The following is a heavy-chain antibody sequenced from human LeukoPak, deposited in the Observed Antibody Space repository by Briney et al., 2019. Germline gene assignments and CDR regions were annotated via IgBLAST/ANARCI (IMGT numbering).Heavy chain of an antibody. CDR2: INRSGST. V-gene: IGHV4-34*01. D-gene: IGHD3-3*01. CDR3: ARARSDFWSVYQGHMDV. CDR1: GGSFSGYY. J-gene: IGHJ6*03. Sequence: SETLSLTCAVYGGSFSGYYWSWIRQPPGKGLEWIGEINRSGSTNYNPSLKSRVTISVDTSKNQFSLKLSSVTAADTAVYYCARARSDFWSVYQGHMDVWGKGTTVTVSS.